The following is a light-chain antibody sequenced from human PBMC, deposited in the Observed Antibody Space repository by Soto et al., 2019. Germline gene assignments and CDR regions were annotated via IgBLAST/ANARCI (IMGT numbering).Light chain of an antibody. J-gene: IGLJ1*01. V-gene: IGLV2-8*01. CDR1: SGDVGAYNY. CDR3: SSYAGSNNYV. Sequence: QSVMTQPPSASVSPGQSVTISWTGTSGDVGAYNYVSWYQQHQVKAPKLMIYEVSKRPSGVPDRFSGSKSGNTASMTVSGLQAEDEADYYCSSYAGSNNYVFGTGTRSPS. CDR2: EVS.